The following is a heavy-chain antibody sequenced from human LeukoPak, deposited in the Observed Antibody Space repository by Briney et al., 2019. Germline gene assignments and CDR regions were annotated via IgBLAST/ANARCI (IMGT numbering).Heavy chain of an antibody. V-gene: IGHV4-59*01. CDR3: ATSPPGGSYLDY. CDR2: IYYSGST. Sequence: PSETLSLTCTVSGGSISSYYWSWIRQPPGKGLEWIGYIYYSGSTNYNPSLKSRVTISVDTSKNQFSLKLSSVTAADTAVYYCATSPPGGSYLDYWGQGTLVTVSS. CDR1: GGSISSYY. J-gene: IGHJ4*02. D-gene: IGHD1-26*01.